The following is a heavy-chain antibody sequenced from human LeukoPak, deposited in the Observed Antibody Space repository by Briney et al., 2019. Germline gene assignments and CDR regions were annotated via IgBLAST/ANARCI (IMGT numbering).Heavy chain of an antibody. V-gene: IGHV1-2*02. CDR3: ARVLGIAVAGYPPSFDY. Sequence: GASVKVSCKASGYTFTGYYMHWVRQAPGQGLEWMGWINPNSGGINYAQKFQGRVTMTRDTSISTAYMELSRLRSDDTAVYYCARVLGIAVAGYPPSFDYWGQGTLVTVSS. CDR1: GYTFTGYY. CDR2: INPNSGGI. D-gene: IGHD6-19*01. J-gene: IGHJ4*02.